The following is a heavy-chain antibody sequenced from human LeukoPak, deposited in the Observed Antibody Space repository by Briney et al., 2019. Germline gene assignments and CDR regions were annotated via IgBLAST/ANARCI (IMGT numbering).Heavy chain of an antibody. V-gene: IGHV4-34*01. CDR3: ARDSPGVAGPDYYYYGMDV. D-gene: IGHD6-19*01. CDR2: INHSGST. Sequence: SETLSLTCAVYGGSFSGYYWSWIRQPPGKGLEWIGEINHSGSTNYNPSLKSRVTISVDTSKNQFSLKLSSVTAADTAVYYCARDSPGVAGPDYYYYGMDVWGQGTTVTVSS. CDR1: GGSFSGYY. J-gene: IGHJ6*02.